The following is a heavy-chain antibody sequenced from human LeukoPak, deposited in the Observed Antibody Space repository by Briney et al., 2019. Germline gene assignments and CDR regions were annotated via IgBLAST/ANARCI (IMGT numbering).Heavy chain of an antibody. CDR1: GFTFSRYW. CDR3: ARVESGYSYATDCLNV. CDR2: MKQDGSEE. Sequence: PGGSLRLSCAASGFTFSRYWMTWVRQAPGKGLEWVANMKQDGSEEYYVDSVKGRFTISRDNAKNSLYLQMNSLRAEDTAVYFCARVESGYSYATDCLNVWGQGTTVTVSS. V-gene: IGHV3-7*01. J-gene: IGHJ6*02. D-gene: IGHD5-18*01.